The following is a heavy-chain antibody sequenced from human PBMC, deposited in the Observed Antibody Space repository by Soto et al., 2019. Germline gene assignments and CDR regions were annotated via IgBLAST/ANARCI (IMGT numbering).Heavy chain of an antibody. D-gene: IGHD3-9*01. J-gene: IGHJ4*02. V-gene: IGHV4-31*03. CDR3: ARGGTSYDILTGQNRYYFDY. Sequence: PSETLSLTCTVSGGSISSGGYYWSWIRQHPGKGLEWIGYIYYSGSTYYNPSLKSRVTISVDTSKNQFSLKLSSVTAADTAVYYCARGGTSYDILTGQNRYYFDYWGQGTLVTVPQ. CDR1: GGSISSGGYY. CDR2: IYYSGST.